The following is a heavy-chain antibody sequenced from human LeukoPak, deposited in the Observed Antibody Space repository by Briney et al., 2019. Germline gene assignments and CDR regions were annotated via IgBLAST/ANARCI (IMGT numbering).Heavy chain of an antibody. J-gene: IGHJ4*02. CDR1: GGSFSGYY. CDR2: INHSGST. CDR3: ARAPPRYDFWSGSYYFDY. D-gene: IGHD3-3*01. V-gene: IGHV4-34*01. Sequence: SETLSLTCAVYGGSFSGYYWSWIRQPPGKGLEWIGEINHSGSTNYNPSLKSRVTISVDTSKDQFSLKLSSVTAADTAVYYCARAPPRYDFWSGSYYFDYWGQGTLVTVSS.